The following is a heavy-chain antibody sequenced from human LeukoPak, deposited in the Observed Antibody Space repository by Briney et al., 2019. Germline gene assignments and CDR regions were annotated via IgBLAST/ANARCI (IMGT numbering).Heavy chain of an antibody. D-gene: IGHD2-2*01. CDR3: AKDLLVVPAAGTSNFDY. J-gene: IGHJ4*02. Sequence: GGSLRLSCAASGFTFSSYAMSWVRQAPGKGLEWVSAISGSGGSTYYADSVKGRFTISGDNSKNTLYLQMNSLRAEDTAVYYCAKDLLVVPAAGTSNFDYWGQGTLVTVSS. V-gene: IGHV3-23*01. CDR2: ISGSGGST. CDR1: GFTFSSYA.